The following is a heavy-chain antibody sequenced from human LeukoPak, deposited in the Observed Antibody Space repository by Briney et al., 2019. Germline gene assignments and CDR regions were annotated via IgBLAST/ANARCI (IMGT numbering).Heavy chain of an antibody. J-gene: IGHJ4*02. CDR3: ARARWSSTGWFLGY. Sequence: PGGSLGLSCAASGFTFSSYWMHWVRQAPGKGLVWVSRVNPQGSGTSYTDSVKGRFTISRDNAKDALHLRMDNLRVEDTAVYYCARARWSSTGWFLGYWGQGTLVTVSS. D-gene: IGHD6-19*01. V-gene: IGHV3-74*01. CDR1: GFTFSSYW. CDR2: VNPQGSGT.